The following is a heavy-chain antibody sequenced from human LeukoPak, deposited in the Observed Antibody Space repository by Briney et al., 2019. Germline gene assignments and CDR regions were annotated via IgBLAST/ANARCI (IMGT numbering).Heavy chain of an antibody. D-gene: IGHD2-2*01. V-gene: IGHV3-30*02. Sequence: PGRSLRLSCVASGFTFSRSAMHWVRQAPGKGLEGVAFILNDGSNKYYADSVKGRFTISRDNPKNTLYLQMNSLRAEDTAVYYCAYCSSTNCGDYNYYMDVWGKGTTVTVSS. CDR1: GFTFSRSA. CDR2: ILNDGSNK. J-gene: IGHJ6*03. CDR3: AYCSSTNCGDYNYYMDV.